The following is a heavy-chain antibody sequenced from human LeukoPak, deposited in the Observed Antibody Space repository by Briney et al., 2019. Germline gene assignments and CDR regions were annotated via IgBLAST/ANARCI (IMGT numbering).Heavy chain of an antibody. CDR3: TRGGYGDYWYFDL. Sequence: GGSLRLSCAASGFTFSSYAMSWVRQAPGKGLEWVGFIRSKAYGGTTEYAASVKGRFTISRDNSKSIAYLQMNSLKTEDTAVYYCTRGGYGDYWYFDLWGRGTLVTVSS. CDR2: IRSKAYGGTT. D-gene: IGHD4-17*01. V-gene: IGHV3-49*04. CDR1: GFTFSSYA. J-gene: IGHJ2*01.